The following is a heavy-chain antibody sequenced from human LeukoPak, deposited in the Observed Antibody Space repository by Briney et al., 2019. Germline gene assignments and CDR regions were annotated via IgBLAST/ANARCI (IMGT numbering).Heavy chain of an antibody. J-gene: IGHJ6*03. Sequence: SETLSLTCTVSGGSLTTFFWSWIRQPAGKGLEWIGRIYTSGTTNYNPSLKSRVTMSVDTSKNQFSLNLTSVTAADTAVYYCAREVILKQRYYYYYMDVWGKGTTVTVSS. D-gene: IGHD6-25*01. CDR1: GGSLTTFF. CDR3: AREVILKQRYYYYYMDV. CDR2: IYTSGTT. V-gene: IGHV4-4*07.